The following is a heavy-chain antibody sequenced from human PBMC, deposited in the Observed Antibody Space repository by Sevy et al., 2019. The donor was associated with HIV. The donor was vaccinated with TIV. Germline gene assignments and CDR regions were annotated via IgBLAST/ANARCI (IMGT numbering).Heavy chain of an antibody. Sequence: GGSLRLSCAATGFSFSSYEMNWVRQAPGKGLEWVSYISNSGVSIYYSDSVKGRFTISRENARNSLYLQMKSLRAEDTAVYYCARDLPPSATTVAHFDYWGQGTLVTVSS. J-gene: IGHJ4*02. V-gene: IGHV3-48*03. CDR3: ARDLPPSATTVAHFDY. D-gene: IGHD4-17*01. CDR1: GFSFSSYE. CDR2: ISNSGVSI.